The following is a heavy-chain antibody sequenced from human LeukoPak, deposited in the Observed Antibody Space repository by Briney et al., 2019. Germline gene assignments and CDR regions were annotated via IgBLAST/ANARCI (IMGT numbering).Heavy chain of an antibody. CDR1: GGSFSGYY. J-gene: IGHJ5*02. D-gene: IGHD3-10*01. Sequence: SETLSLTCAVYGGSFSGYYRSWIRQPPGKGLEWIGEINHGGSTNYNPSLKSRVTISVDTSKNQFSLKLSSVTAADTAVYYCARGILWFGEPKDTASWGQGTLVTVSS. CDR2: INHGGST. CDR3: ARGILWFGEPKDTAS. V-gene: IGHV4-34*01.